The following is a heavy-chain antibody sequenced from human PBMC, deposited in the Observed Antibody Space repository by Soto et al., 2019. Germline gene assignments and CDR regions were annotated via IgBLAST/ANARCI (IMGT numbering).Heavy chain of an antibody. CDR2: IYYSGST. J-gene: IGHJ5*02. CDR3: ARDLELNWFDP. D-gene: IGHD1-26*01. Sequence: SETLSLTCTVSGGAIYSPSYYWGWIRQTPGKGLEYIGSIYYSGSTFNNPSLGRRVTISVDTSKNQFSLKLSSVTAADTAVYYCARDLELNWFDPWGQGTLVTVS. CDR1: GGAIYSPSYY. V-gene: IGHV4-39*07.